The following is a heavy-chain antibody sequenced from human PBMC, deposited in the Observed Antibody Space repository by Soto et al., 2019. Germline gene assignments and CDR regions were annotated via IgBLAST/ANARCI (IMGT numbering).Heavy chain of an antibody. V-gene: IGHV4-34*01. J-gene: IGHJ4*02. D-gene: IGHD2-2*01. CDR2: INHSGST. CDR3: ARGGHCSSTSCKDFDY. CDR1: GGSFSGYY. Sequence: SETLSLTCAVYGGSFSGYYWSWIRQPPGKGLEWIGEINHSGSTNYNPSLKSRVTISVDTSKNQFSLKLSSVTAADTAVYYCARGGHCSSTSCKDFDYWGQGTLVTVS.